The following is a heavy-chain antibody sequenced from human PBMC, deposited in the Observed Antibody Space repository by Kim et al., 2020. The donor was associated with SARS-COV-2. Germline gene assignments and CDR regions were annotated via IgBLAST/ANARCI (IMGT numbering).Heavy chain of an antibody. D-gene: IGHD4-17*01. CDR3: ARGAYGDVSFDY. V-gene: IGHV1-18*01. Sequence: KYGQKVQGRVIMTTDTSTNTAYMELWGLRSDDTAMYYCARGAYGDVSFDYWGQGTLVTVSS. J-gene: IGHJ4*02.